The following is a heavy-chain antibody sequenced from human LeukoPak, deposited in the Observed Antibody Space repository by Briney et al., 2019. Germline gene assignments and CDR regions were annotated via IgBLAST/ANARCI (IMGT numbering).Heavy chain of an antibody. CDR3: AREHRESYYYDSSGYLGNFDY. CDR1: GFTFSSYS. D-gene: IGHD3-22*01. J-gene: IGHJ4*02. CDR2: ISSSSSYI. V-gene: IGHV3-21*01. Sequence: PGGSLRLSCAASGFTFSSYSMNLVRQAPGKGLEWVSSISSSSSYIYYADSVRGRFTISRDNAKNSLYLQMSSLRAEDTAVYYCAREHRESYYYDSSGYLGNFDYWGQGTLVTVSS.